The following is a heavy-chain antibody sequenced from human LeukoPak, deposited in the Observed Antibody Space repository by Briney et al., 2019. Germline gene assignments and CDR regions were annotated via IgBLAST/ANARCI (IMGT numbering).Heavy chain of an antibody. CDR1: GGSISSGSYY. J-gene: IGHJ3*02. Sequence: SQTLSLTCTVSGGSISSGSYYWSWIRQPAGKGLEWIGRIYTSGSTNYNPSLKSRVTMSVDTSKNQFSLKLSSVTAADTAVYYCARDQFHSITENRWRYDPFDIWGQGTMVTVSS. V-gene: IGHV4-61*02. CDR3: ARDQFHSITENRWRYDPFDI. CDR2: IYTSGST. D-gene: IGHD1-20*01.